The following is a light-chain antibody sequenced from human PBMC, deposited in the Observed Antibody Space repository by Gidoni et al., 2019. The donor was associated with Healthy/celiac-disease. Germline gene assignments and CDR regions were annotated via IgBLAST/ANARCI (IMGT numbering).Light chain of an antibody. V-gene: IGLV2-18*02. CDR3: SSYTSSSTYVV. J-gene: IGLJ2*01. CDR1: SSDVGSYNL. CDR2: EVS. Sequence: SALTQPPSVSGSPGQSVTLSCTGTSSDVGSYNLVSWYQQPPGTAPKLMIYEVSNRPSGVPDRFSGSKSGNTASLTISGLQAEDEADYYCSSYTSSSTYVVFGGGTKLTVL.